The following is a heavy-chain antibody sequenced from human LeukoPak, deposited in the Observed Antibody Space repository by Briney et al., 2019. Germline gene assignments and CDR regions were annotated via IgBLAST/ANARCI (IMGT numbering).Heavy chain of an antibody. V-gene: IGHV3-23*01. Sequence: PGRSLRLSCATSGFTFSSYGMSWVRQAPGKGLEWVAAISGSGGSTYYADSVKGRFTISRDDSKNTLYLQMKNLRPEDTAVYYCAKDGAWLRFDDWGQGILVTVSS. CDR1: GFTFSSYG. CDR2: ISGSGGST. D-gene: IGHD5-12*01. J-gene: IGHJ4*02. CDR3: AKDGAWLRFDD.